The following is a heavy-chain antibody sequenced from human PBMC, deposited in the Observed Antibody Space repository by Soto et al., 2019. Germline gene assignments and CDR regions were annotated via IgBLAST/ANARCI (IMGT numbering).Heavy chain of an antibody. D-gene: IGHD6-19*01. J-gene: IGHJ4*02. CDR2: IKSKTDGGTT. Sequence: KLGGSLRLSCAASGFPFRNAWMSWARQAPGNGLEWVGRIKSKTDGGTTDYAATVKGRFTISRDDSKNTLYLRVNSLKTEDTTVYYCTTDPPGIAVATGDYWGQGTLVTVSS. V-gene: IGHV3-15*01. CDR1: GFPFRNAW. CDR3: TTDPPGIAVATGDY.